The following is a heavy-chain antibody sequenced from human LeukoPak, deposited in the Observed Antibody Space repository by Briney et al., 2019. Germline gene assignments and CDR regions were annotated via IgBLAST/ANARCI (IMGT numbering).Heavy chain of an antibody. CDR1: GFTFSSYA. CDR2: TSSSDDGR. J-gene: IGHJ4*02. Sequence: GGSLRLSCAASGFTFSSYAMSWVRQAPGKGLEWVSATSSSDDGRYYAASVRGRFTISRDTSRSTLYLQMNSLRAEDAAVYYCAKAPVTSCRGAFCYPFDYWGQGTLVTVSS. D-gene: IGHD2-15*01. CDR3: AKAPVTSCRGAFCYPFDY. V-gene: IGHV3-23*01.